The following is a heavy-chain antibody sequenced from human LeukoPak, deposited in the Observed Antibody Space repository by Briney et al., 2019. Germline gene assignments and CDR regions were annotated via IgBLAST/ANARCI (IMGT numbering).Heavy chain of an antibody. CDR1: AGSISGYH. CDR2: IYSTGST. CDR3: ARGTEMTRVAGYYSFNY. V-gene: IGHV4-4*07. J-gene: IGHJ4*02. D-gene: IGHD4-11*01. Sequence: PSETLSLTCTVSAGSISGYHWTWIRQPAGKGLEWIGRIYSTGSTYYNPSLESRVTISLDTSNNQFSLKVTSVTAEDTAVYFCARGTEMTRVAGYYSFNYWGQGTLVSVSS.